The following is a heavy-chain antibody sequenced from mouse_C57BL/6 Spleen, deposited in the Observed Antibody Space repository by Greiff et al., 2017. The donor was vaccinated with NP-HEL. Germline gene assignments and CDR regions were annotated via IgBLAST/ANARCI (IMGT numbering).Heavy chain of an antibody. J-gene: IGHJ2*01. CDR1: GFSLTSYA. CDR3: ARVITTVVAGGNYFDY. D-gene: IGHD1-1*01. CDR2: IWTGGGT. V-gene: IGHV2-9-1*01. Sequence: VQVVESGPGLVAPSPSLSITCTVSGFSLTSYAISWVRQPPGQGLEWLGVIWTGGGTNSNSALKSRLGISKDNSKSQVFLKMNSLQTDDTARYYCARVITTVVAGGNYFDYWGQGTTLTVSS.